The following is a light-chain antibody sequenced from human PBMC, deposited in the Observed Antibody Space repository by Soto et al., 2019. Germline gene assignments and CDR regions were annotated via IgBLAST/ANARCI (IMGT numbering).Light chain of an antibody. CDR3: QHYNNWPPWT. CDR1: QSVSNN. CDR2: RAS. Sequence: ILMTQSPAILSVSPGERATLSCRASQSVSNNLAWYQHKPCQPPRLLIYRASTRATGVPARFSGSGSGAHVTLTISGLQAEDFAVYFWQHYNNWPPWTFGPGTKVEIK. J-gene: IGKJ1*01. V-gene: IGKV3-15*01.